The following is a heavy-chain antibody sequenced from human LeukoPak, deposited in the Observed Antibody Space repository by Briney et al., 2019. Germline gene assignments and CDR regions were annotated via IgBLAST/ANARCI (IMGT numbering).Heavy chain of an antibody. D-gene: IGHD2-2*01. V-gene: IGHV3-11*04. J-gene: IGHJ4*02. CDR1: GFTFSDYY. CDR2: ISSSASTI. CDR3: ARRVYCTTTRCYGYFDY. Sequence: VGSLRLSCAASGFTFSDYYMSWIRQAPGKGLEWVSYISSSASTIYYADSVKGRFTISRDNAKNSLYLQMNSLRAEDTAVYYCARRVYCTTTRCYGYFDYWGQGTLVTVSS.